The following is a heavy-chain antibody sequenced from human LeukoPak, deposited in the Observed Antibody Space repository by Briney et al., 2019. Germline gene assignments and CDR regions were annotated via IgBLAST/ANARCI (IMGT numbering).Heavy chain of an antibody. CDR3: ARVAGYYIPHDY. Sequence: GGSLRLSCEASSSYSMSWVRQAPGKGLEWVSSITTNGGSTYYADSVKGRFTISRDNAKNSLYLQMNSLRAEDTAVYYCARVAGYYIPHDYWGQGTLVTVSS. CDR1: SSYS. V-gene: IGHV3-21*04. CDR2: ITTNGGST. J-gene: IGHJ4*02. D-gene: IGHD3-9*01.